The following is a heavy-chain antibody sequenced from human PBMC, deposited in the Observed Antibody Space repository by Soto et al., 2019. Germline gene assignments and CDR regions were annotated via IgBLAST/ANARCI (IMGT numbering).Heavy chain of an antibody. CDR2: IGTLSYT. Sequence: DVQLVESGGGLVQPGGSLRLSCAGSGFAFSTFDIHWVRQAPGKGLEWVSGIGTLSYTFYAASVQVRFTISRQNAKNSVYLQMNSLRAGDTAFYYCARGRSFSYDSTPPPMFDPWGQGTLVTVSS. CDR1: GFAFSTFD. V-gene: IGHV3-13*01. J-gene: IGHJ5*02. CDR3: ARGRSFSYDSTPPPMFDP. D-gene: IGHD3-10*01.